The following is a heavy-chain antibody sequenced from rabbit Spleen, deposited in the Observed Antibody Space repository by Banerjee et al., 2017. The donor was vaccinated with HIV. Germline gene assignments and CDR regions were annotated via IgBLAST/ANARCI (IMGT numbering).Heavy chain of an antibody. Sequence: QSLEKTGGDLVKNGAYLTLTCTASGIDFSSTYYMCWVRQAPGKGLEWIGCVEVGSSGFTYFASWAKGRFTISKTSSTTVTLQMTSLTAADTATYFCARDAASSFSSYGMVLLGPGTLVTVS. D-gene: IGHD1-1*01. CDR2: VEVGSSGFT. V-gene: IGHV1S40*01. CDR1: GIDFSSTYY. J-gene: IGHJ6*01. CDR3: ARDAASSFSSYGMVL.